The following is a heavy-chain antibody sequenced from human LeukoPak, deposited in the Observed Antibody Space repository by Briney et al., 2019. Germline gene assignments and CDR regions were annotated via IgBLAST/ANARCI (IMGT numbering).Heavy chain of an antibody. J-gene: IGHJ5*02. Sequence: SETLSLTCAVYGGSFSGYYWTWIRQPPGKGLEWIGSIYYSGTTYYNPSLMSRVTMSVDTSKNQFSLRLSSVTAADTAVYYCARRDGSGTYRGRFDPWGQGTLVTVSS. CDR2: IYYSGTT. CDR3: ARRDGSGTYRGRFDP. D-gene: IGHD3-10*01. CDR1: GGSFSGYY. V-gene: IGHV4-34*01.